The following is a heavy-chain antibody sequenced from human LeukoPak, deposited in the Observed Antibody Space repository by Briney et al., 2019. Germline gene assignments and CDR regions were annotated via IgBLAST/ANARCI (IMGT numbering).Heavy chain of an antibody. Sequence: PSETLSLTCTVSGGSISSYYWSWIRQPPGKGLEWIGEINHSGSTNYNPSLKSRVTISVDTSKNQFSLKLSSVTAADTAVYYCARGLRIDSSSPIYYFDYWGQGTLVTVSS. V-gene: IGHV4-34*01. D-gene: IGHD6-13*01. CDR2: INHSGST. J-gene: IGHJ4*02. CDR3: ARGLRIDSSSPIYYFDY. CDR1: GGSISSYY.